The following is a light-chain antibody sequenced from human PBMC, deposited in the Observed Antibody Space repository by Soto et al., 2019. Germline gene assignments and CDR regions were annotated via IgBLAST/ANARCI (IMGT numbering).Light chain of an antibody. CDR3: QQYYSTPLT. CDR2: WAS. Sequence: DIVMTQSPDSLAVSLAERATINCRSSQSVLFSSNNKNYLAWYQQKPGQPPKLLFYWASTRESGVPVRFSGSGSGTDFTLTISSLQPDDVADYYCQQYYSTPLTFGGGTKVEI. J-gene: IGKJ4*01. CDR1: QSVLFSSNNKNY. V-gene: IGKV4-1*01.